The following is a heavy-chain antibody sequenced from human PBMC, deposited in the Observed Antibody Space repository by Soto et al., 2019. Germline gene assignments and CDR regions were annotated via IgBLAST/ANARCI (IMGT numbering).Heavy chain of an antibody. Sequence: SETPFLTCAVYGGAFSGYYWSWIRQPPGEGLEWIGEINHSGSTNYNPSLKSRVTISVGTSKNQFSLKLSSVTAADTAVYYCAREATYYYDSRNWFDPWGQGTLVTVSS. V-gene: IGHV4-34*01. CDR1: GGAFSGYY. J-gene: IGHJ5*02. CDR2: INHSGST. D-gene: IGHD3-22*01. CDR3: AREATYYYDSRNWFDP.